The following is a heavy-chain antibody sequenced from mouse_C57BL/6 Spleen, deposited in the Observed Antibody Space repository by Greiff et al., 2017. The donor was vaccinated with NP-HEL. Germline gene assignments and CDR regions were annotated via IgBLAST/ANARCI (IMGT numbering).Heavy chain of an antibody. CDR3: ESSRYYVSSYGYYAMDN. Sequence: QVQLQQPGAELVKPGASVKLSCKASGYTFTSYWMHWVKQRPGQGLAWIGMIHPISGSTIYNEKFKIKATLTVDKSSSTAYMQLSSLTSEDSAIYYCESSRYYVSSYGYYAMDNGGQGTSVTVAS. J-gene: IGHJ4*01. CDR2: IHPISGST. CDR1: GYTFTSYW. V-gene: IGHV1-64*01. D-gene: IGHD1-1*01.